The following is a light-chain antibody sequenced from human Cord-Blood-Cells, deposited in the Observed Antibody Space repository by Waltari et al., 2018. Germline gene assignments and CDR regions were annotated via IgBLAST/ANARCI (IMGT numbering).Light chain of an antibody. CDR2: DVS. Sequence: QSALTQPASVSGSPGQSITISCTGTSSDVGGHNYVSWYQQHPGKAPKLMIYDVSNRPSGVSNRFSGSKSGNTASLTISGLRAEDEADYYCSSYTSSSTLVFGGGTKLTVL. CDR3: SSYTSSSTLV. CDR1: SSDVGGHNY. V-gene: IGLV2-14*03. J-gene: IGLJ3*02.